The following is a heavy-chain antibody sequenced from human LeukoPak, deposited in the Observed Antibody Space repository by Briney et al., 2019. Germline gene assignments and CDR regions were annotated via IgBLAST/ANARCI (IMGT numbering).Heavy chain of an antibody. CDR2: ISYDGSSK. J-gene: IGHJ4*02. Sequence: GVSLRLSCTASGFTFSSCGIHWVRQAPGKGLEWVAVISYDGSSKYFADSVKGRFTISRDNSKNTLYLQMNSLRAEDTAVYYCAKDLQRHYALDYWGQGTLVTVSS. CDR3: AKDLQRHYALDY. CDR1: GFTFSSCG. V-gene: IGHV3-30*18. D-gene: IGHD6-25*01.